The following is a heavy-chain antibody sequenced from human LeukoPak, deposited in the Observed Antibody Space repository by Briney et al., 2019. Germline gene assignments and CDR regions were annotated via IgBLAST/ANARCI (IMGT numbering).Heavy chain of an antibody. CDR2: ISNSGTT. Sequence: SETLSLTCSVSGGSISGNYWSWIRQPPGKGLEWIGYISNSGTTNYNPSLKSQVTISVDTSRNQFSLRLTYVAAADPAICYCAKHAYCAGGWQRRPREIAFELWGQGTMVTVSS. CDR3: AKHAYCAGGWQRRPREIAFEL. V-gene: IGHV4-59*08. D-gene: IGHD2-21*02. CDR1: GGSISGNY. J-gene: IGHJ3*01.